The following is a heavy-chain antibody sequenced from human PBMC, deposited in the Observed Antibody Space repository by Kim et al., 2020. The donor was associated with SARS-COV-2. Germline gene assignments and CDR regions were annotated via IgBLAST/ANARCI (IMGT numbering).Heavy chain of an antibody. CDR3: ARGPYRSYPSDSAFDI. CDR1: GGTFSSYA. CDR2: IIPIFGTA. Sequence: SVKVSCKASGGTFSSYAISWVRQAPGQGLEWMGGIIPIFGTANYAQKFQGRVTITADESTSTAYMELSSLRSEDTAVYYCARGPYRSYPSDSAFDIWGQGTMVTVSS. J-gene: IGHJ3*02. D-gene: IGHD3-16*01. V-gene: IGHV1-69*13.